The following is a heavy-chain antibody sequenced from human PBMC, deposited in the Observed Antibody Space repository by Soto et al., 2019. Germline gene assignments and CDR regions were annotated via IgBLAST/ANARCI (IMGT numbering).Heavy chain of an antibody. CDR1: GFTFRNYF. CDR3: ANLPLVLALGFDY. CDR2: ISGSGDNT. J-gene: IGHJ4*02. V-gene: IGHV3-23*01. Sequence: EVHLLDSGGGLVQPGGSLRLSCAASGFTFRNYFMSWVRQAPGKGLAWVSSISGSGDNTYYADSVKGRFTISRDNSNNSLFLKMISLRAEDTAVYFFANLPLVLALGFDYWGQGTRVTVSS.